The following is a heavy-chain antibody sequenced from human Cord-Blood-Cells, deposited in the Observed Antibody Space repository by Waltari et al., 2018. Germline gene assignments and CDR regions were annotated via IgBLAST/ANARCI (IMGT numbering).Heavy chain of an antibody. CDR1: GGSISSYY. CDR3: ARDRPGYSSSWYGLFDY. CDR2: IYYMGST. V-gene: IGHV4-59*01. Sequence: QVQLQESGPGLVKPSETLSLTCTVSGGSISSYYWSWIRQPPGKGLEWVGYIYYMGSTNYNPSLKSRVTISVDTSKNQFSLKRSSVTAADTAVYYCARDRPGYSSSWYGLFDYWGQGTLVTVSS. D-gene: IGHD6-13*01. J-gene: IGHJ4*02.